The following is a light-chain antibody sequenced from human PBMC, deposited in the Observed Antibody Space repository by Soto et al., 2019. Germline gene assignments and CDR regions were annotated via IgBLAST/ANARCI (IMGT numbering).Light chain of an antibody. CDR3: CSYAGSSTFV. CDR1: SSDVGSYNL. Sequence: SALTQPASVSGSPGQSITISCTGTSSDVGSYNLVSWYQQHPGKAPKLMIYEGSKRPSGVSNRFSGSKSGNTASLTISGLQAEDEADYYCCSYAGSSTFVFGGGTKVTDL. CDR2: EGS. J-gene: IGLJ2*01. V-gene: IGLV2-23*01.